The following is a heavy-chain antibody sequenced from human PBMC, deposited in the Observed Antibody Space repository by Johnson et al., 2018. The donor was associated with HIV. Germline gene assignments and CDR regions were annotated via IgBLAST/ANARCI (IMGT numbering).Heavy chain of an antibody. CDR1: GFTFSDYY. CDR3: ARGLIIQLWLQAAFDI. D-gene: IGHD5-18*01. Sequence: VQLVESGGGLVQPGGSLRLSCTASGFTFSDYYMSWVRQAPGKGLEWVSVIYSGGSTYYADSVKGRFTISRDNSKNTLYLQMNSLRAEDTAVYYCARGLIIQLWLQAAFDIWGQGTMVTVSS. V-gene: IGHV3-66*01. J-gene: IGHJ3*02. CDR2: IYSGGST.